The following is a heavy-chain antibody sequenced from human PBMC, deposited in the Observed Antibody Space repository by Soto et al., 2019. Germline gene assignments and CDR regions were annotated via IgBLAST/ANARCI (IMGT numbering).Heavy chain of an antibody. CDR2: INPSGGST. CDR1: GYTFTSYY. J-gene: IGHJ5*02. D-gene: IGHD3-22*01. V-gene: IGHV1-46*01. CDR3: ARGAGYYDSSGYRYNWFDP. Sequence: GASVKVSCKASGYTFTSYYMHWVRQAPGQGLEWMGIINPSGGSTSYAQKFQGRVTMTRDTSTSTVYMELSSLRSEDTAVYYCARGAGYYDSSGYRYNWFDPWGQGTLVTVSS.